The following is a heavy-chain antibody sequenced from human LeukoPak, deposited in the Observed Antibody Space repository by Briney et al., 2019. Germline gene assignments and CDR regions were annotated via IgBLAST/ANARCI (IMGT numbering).Heavy chain of an antibody. CDR2: IYYSGST. CDR1: GGSISSYY. J-gene: IGHJ6*02. Sequence: SETLSLTCTVSGGSISSYYWSWLRQPPGKGLEWIGYIYYSGSTNYNPSLKSRVTISVDTSKNQFSLKLSSVTAADTAVHYCARGSVVVTATPTTGMDVWGQGTTVTVSS. D-gene: IGHD2-21*02. V-gene: IGHV4-59*01. CDR3: ARGSVVVTATPTTGMDV.